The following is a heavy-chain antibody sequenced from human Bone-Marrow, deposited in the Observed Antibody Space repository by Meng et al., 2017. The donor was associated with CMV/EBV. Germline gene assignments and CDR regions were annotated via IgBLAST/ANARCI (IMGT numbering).Heavy chain of an antibody. J-gene: IGHJ4*02. V-gene: IGHV4-61*01. CDR3: ARDHPVTEQIDY. D-gene: IGHD4-17*01. Sequence: SETLSLTCTVSGGSVSSGSYYWGWIRQPPGKGLEWIGYIYYSGSTNYNPSLKSRVTISVDTSKNQFSLKLSSVTAADTAVYCCARDHPVTEQIDYWGQGTLVTVSS. CDR2: IYYSGST. CDR1: GGSVSSGSYY.